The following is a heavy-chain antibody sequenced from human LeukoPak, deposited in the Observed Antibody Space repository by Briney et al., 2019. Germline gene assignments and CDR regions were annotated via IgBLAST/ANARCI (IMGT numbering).Heavy chain of an antibody. D-gene: IGHD6-19*01. CDR1: GDSVSSLNGA. V-gene: IGHV6-1*01. CDR3: ARDLGNTGWYTFEY. J-gene: IGHJ4*02. CDR2: TYYRSKWYS. Sequence: SQTLSVTCAISGDSVSSLNGAWNWLRQSPSRGLEWLGSTYYRSKWYSDYAPSMRGRISINADTSKNQFSLQLNSVTPEDTAVYYCARDLGNTGWYTFEYWGQGTLVTVSS.